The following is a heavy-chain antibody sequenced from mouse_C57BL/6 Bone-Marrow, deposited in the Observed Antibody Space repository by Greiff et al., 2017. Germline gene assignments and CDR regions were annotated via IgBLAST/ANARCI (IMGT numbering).Heavy chain of an antibody. D-gene: IGHD1-1*01. CDR2: ISYDGSN. Sequence: EVQLVESGPGLVKPSQSLSLTCSVTGYSITSGYYWNWIRQFPGNKLEWMGYISYDGSNNYNPSLKNPISITRDTSKNQFFLKLNSVTTEDTATYYCARDESYYYGHWYFDVWGTGTTVTVSS. J-gene: IGHJ1*03. CDR3: ARDESYYYGHWYFDV. V-gene: IGHV3-6*01. CDR1: GYSITSGYY.